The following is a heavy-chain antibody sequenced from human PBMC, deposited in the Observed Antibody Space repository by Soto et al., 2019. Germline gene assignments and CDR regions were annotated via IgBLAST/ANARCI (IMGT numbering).Heavy chain of an antibody. J-gene: IGHJ6*02. CDR3: ARGVDAGVDV. CDR1: GYTFTSYD. CDR2: MSPNSGAT. D-gene: IGHD1-1*01. Sequence: QVQLVQSGAEVTKPGASVKVSCKASGYTFTSYDINWGRQATGQGLEWMGWMSPNSGATGYAQKFQGGVTMTRDTSISTAYMELSNLRSEDTAIYYCARGVDAGVDVWGQGTTVTVSS. V-gene: IGHV1-8*01.